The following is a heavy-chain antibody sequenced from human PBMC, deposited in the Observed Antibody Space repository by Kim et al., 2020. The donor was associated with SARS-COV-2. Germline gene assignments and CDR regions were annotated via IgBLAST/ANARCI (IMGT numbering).Heavy chain of an antibody. Sequence: SETLSLTCAVYGGSFSGYYWSWIRQPPGKGLEWIGEINHSGSTNYNPSLKSRVTISVDTSKNQFSLKLSSVTAADTAVYYCARGRKREDYWQSSPHSMVVGDYYYYYGMDVWGQGTTVTVSS. J-gene: IGHJ6*02. CDR3: ARGRKREDYWQSSPHSMVVGDYYYYYGMDV. D-gene: IGHD2-15*01. V-gene: IGHV4-34*01. CDR1: GGSFSGYY. CDR2: INHSGST.